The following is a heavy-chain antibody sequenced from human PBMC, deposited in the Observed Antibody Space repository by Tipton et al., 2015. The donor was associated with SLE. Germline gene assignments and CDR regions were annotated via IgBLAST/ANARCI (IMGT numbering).Heavy chain of an antibody. J-gene: IGHJ4*02. CDR2: ISWDGGTT. D-gene: IGHD6-19*01. CDR3: AKDYTTAWYGPPDY. V-gene: IGHV3-43*01. Sequence: GSLRLSCAASGFTFDDYTMHWVRRAPGKGLEWVSLISWDGGTTYYADSVRGRFTISRDSSKNSLYLQMNSLTTEDTALYYCAKDYTTAWYGPPDYWGQGTLVTVSS. CDR1: GFTFDDYT.